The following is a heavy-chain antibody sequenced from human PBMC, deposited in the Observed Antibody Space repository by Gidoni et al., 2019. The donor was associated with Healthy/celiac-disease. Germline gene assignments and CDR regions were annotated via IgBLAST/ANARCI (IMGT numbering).Heavy chain of an antibody. Sequence: QVQLVESGGGVVQPGRSLRLSCAASGFTFSRYAMHWVRKAPGKGLEWVAVISDDGSNKYYADSVKGRFTISRDNSKNTLYRQMNSLRAEDTAVYYCATSGLEYYYGSGRPPHFDYWGQGTLVTVSS. D-gene: IGHD3-10*01. CDR3: ATSGLEYYYGSGRPPHFDY. J-gene: IGHJ4*02. CDR1: GFTFSRYA. V-gene: IGHV3-30*04. CDR2: ISDDGSNK.